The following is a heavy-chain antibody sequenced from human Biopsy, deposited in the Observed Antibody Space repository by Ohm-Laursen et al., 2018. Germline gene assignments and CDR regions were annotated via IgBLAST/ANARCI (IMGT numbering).Heavy chain of an antibody. CDR2: IFYRGST. D-gene: IGHD3-22*01. Sequence: SDTLSLTCTVSGGSISNNNYYWGWIRQPPGKGLEWIGSIFYRGSTHYKPPIKSRVNISVDTSKNQFSRKLNSVTAADTAVYYCARDYDTSGYYYVSWGQGTLVTVSS. J-gene: IGHJ5*02. CDR1: GGSISNNNYY. CDR3: ARDYDTSGYYYVS. V-gene: IGHV4-39*01.